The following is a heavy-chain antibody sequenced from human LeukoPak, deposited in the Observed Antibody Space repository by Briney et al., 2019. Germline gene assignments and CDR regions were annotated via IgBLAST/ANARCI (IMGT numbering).Heavy chain of an antibody. Sequence: GGSLRLSCSASGFTFSTSAMHWVRQAPGKGLGYVSVISSNGGFTYYADSVKGRFTISRDNSKNTLHLQMSSLRAEDTAVYYCVGVRWFGGSNWFDPWGQGTLVTVSS. CDR3: VGVRWFGGSNWFDP. J-gene: IGHJ5*02. CDR2: ISSNGGFT. CDR1: GFTFSTSA. D-gene: IGHD3-10*01. V-gene: IGHV3-64D*06.